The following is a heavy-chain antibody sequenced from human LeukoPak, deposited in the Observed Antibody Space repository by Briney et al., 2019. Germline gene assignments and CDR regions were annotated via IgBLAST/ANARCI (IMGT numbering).Heavy chain of an antibody. Sequence: QPGRSLLLSCAASGFTFSSYAMHWVRQAPGKGLEWVAVISYDGSNKYYADSVKGRFTISRDNSKNTLYLQMNSLRAEDTAVYYCARAPRGVLDAFDIWGQGTMVTVSS. V-gene: IGHV3-30*04. J-gene: IGHJ3*02. D-gene: IGHD3-16*01. CDR1: GFTFSSYA. CDR2: ISYDGSNK. CDR3: ARAPRGVLDAFDI.